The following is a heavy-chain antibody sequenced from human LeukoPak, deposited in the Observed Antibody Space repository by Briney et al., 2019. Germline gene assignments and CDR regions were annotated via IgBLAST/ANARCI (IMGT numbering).Heavy chain of an antibody. CDR2: ISGSGGST. Sequence: GGSLRLSCAASGFTFSSYAMSWVRQAPGKGLEWVSAISGSGGSTYYADSVKGRFTISRDNSKNTLYLQMNSLRAEDTAVYYCAKPRPAGSSGWYRVSFSFDIWGQGTMVTVSS. V-gene: IGHV3-23*01. J-gene: IGHJ3*02. CDR3: AKPRPAGSSGWYRVSFSFDI. D-gene: IGHD6-19*01. CDR1: GFTFSSYA.